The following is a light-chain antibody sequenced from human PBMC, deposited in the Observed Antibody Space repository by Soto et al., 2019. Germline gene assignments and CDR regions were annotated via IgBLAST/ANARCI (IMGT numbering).Light chain of an antibody. CDR1: RSVAYN. V-gene: IGKV3-15*01. J-gene: IGKJ5*01. CDR2: GAS. CDR3: QQYNDWPPYT. Sequence: EIVMTQSPTTLSVSPGERATLSCRASRSVAYNLAWYQQKPAQAPRLLIYGASTRATGIPARFSASGFETDFTLTISSLQSEDFAIYYCQQYNDWPPYTFGQGTRLEIK.